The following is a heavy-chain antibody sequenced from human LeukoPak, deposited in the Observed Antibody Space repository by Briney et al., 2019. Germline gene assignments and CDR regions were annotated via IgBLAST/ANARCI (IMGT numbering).Heavy chain of an antibody. V-gene: IGHV3-23*01. J-gene: IGHJ1*01. CDR2: ITPNADSA. CDR1: GFTFGSYG. CDR3: AIMHGYYDGSGYWVQ. Sequence: GGSLRLSCAASGFTFGSYGMSWVRQAPGKGLEWVSFITPNADSAAYADSVEGRFTISRDNPRNTLYMQMNSLRDEDTAVYYCAIMHGYYDGSGYWVQWGQGTLVTVSS. D-gene: IGHD3-22*01.